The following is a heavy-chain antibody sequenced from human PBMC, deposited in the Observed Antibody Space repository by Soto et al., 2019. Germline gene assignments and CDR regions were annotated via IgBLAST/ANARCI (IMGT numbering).Heavy chain of an antibody. J-gene: IGHJ6*02. V-gene: IGHV1-69*13. CDR3: ARVNRDCSGRSCNQPFVYYYGMDV. Sequence: SVKVSCKASVGTLSSYAISWVRQAPGQGLEWMGGIIPIFGTANYAQKFQGRVTITADESTSTAYMELSSLRSEDTAVYYCARVNRDCSGRSCNQPFVYYYGMDVWGQGTTVTASS. D-gene: IGHD2-15*01. CDR1: VGTLSSYA. CDR2: IIPIFGTA.